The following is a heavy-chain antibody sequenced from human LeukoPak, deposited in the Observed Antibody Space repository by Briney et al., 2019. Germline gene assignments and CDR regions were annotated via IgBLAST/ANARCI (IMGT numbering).Heavy chain of an antibody. V-gene: IGHV4-59*12. CDR1: GGSISSYY. CDR2: IYYSGST. Sequence: SETLSLTCTVSGGSISSYYWSWIRQPPGKGLEWIGYIYYSGSTNYNPSLKSRVTISVDTSKNQFSLKLSSVTAADTAVYYCARKGSKQFGYWGQGTLVTVSS. J-gene: IGHJ4*02. D-gene: IGHD3-10*01. CDR3: ARKGSKQFGY.